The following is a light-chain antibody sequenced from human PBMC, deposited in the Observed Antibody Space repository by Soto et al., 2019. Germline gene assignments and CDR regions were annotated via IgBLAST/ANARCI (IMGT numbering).Light chain of an antibody. CDR1: SSDVGAYNY. V-gene: IGLV2-14*01. CDR2: DVS. Sequence: QSALTQPASVSGSPGQSIAISCTGTSSDVGAYNYVSWYQQPPGKAPKLMIYDVSNRPSGVSDRFSGSSSGAARYLTISNLQSEDEADYYCETWDSNSVVFGGGTKLTVL. CDR3: ETWDSNSVV. J-gene: IGLJ2*01.